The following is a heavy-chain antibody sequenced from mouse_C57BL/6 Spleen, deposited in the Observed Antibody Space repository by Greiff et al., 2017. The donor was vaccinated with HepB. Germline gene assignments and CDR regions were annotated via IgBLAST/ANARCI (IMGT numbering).Heavy chain of an antibody. D-gene: IGHD1-1*01. CDR1: GFTFTDYY. CDR3: ARYYYGSSPNWYFDV. Sequence: EVMLVESGGGLVQPGGSLSLSCAASGFTFTDYYMSWVRQPPGKALEWLGFIRNKANGYTTEYSASVKGRFTISRDNSQSILYLQMNALRAEDSATYYCARYYYGSSPNWYFDVWGTGTTVTVSS. V-gene: IGHV7-3*01. CDR2: IRNKANGYTT. J-gene: IGHJ1*03.